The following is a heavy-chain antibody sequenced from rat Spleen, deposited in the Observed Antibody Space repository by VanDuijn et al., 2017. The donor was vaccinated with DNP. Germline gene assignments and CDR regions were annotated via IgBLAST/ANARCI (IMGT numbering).Heavy chain of an antibody. J-gene: IGHJ4*01. V-gene: IGHV5-19*01. CDR3: ATPLTGDYAMDA. CDR2: ISPSGGST. D-gene: IGHD5-1*01. Sequence: EVQLVESGGGLVQPGRSLKLSCAASGFTFSNYGMHWIRQAPTKGLEWVASISPSGGSTYYRDSVKGRFTISRDNAKSTLYLQMDSLRSEDTATYYCATPLTGDYAMDAWGQGTSVTVSS. CDR1: GFTFSNYG.